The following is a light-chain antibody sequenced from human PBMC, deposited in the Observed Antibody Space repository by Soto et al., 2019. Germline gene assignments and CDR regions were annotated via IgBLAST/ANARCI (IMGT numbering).Light chain of an antibody. V-gene: IGKV1-33*01. J-gene: IGKJ2*01. CDR1: QDISNY. CDR2: DAS. Sequence: DIQMTQSPSSLSASVGDRVTITCQASQDISNYLNWYQQKPGKAPKLLIYDASNLETGVPSRFSGSGSGTDFTFTISSLQPEDIATYYCQQYDNRVGYTFGQGTKLEIK. CDR3: QQYDNRVGYT.